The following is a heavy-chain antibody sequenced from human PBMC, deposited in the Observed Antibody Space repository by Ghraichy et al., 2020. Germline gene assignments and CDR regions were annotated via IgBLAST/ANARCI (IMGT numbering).Heavy chain of an antibody. V-gene: IGHV1-24*01. CDR3: ATLGGSGSYRDAFDI. D-gene: IGHD3-10*01. CDR1: GYTLTELS. Sequence: ASVKVSCKVSGYTLTELSMHWVRQAPGKGLEWMGGFDPEDGETIYAQKFQGRVTMTEDTSTDTAYMELSSLRSEDTAVYYCATLGGSGSYRDAFDIWGQGTMVTVSS. CDR2: FDPEDGET. J-gene: IGHJ3*02.